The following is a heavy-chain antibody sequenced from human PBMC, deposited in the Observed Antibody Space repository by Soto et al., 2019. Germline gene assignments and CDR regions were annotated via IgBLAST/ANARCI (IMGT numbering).Heavy chain of an antibody. V-gene: IGHV3-30*18. CDR1: GFTFSSYG. Sequence: QVQLVESGGGVVQPGRSLRLSCAASGFTFSSYGMHWVRQAPGKGLEWVAVISYDGSNKYYADSVKGRFTISRDNSKNTLYLQMNSLRAEDTAVYYCAKDNGWFTPNYYCGMDVWGQGTTVTVSS. J-gene: IGHJ6*02. CDR3: AKDNGWFTPNYYCGMDV. D-gene: IGHD6-19*01. CDR2: ISYDGSNK.